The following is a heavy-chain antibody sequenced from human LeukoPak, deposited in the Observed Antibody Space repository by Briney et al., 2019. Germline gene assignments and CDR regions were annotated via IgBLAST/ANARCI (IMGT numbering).Heavy chain of an antibody. Sequence: GGSLRLSCAASGFTFSSYSMNWVRQAPGKGLEWVSSISSSSYIYYADSVKGRFTISRDNAKNSLYLQMNSLRAEDTAVYYCARAGEYSSSWYIDYWGQGTLVTVSS. CDR2: ISSSSYI. V-gene: IGHV3-21*01. D-gene: IGHD6-13*01. CDR1: GFTFSSYS. J-gene: IGHJ4*02. CDR3: ARAGEYSSSWYIDY.